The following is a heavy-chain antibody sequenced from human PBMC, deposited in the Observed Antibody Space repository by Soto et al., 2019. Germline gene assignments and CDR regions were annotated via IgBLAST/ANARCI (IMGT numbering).Heavy chain of an antibody. J-gene: IGHJ6*02. Sequence: SETLSLTCAVHRGSFNAYSWTWIRQPPGKGLEWIGEIDHSGSTTYNPSLKSRIIMSVDASKNQFSLNVSSMTAADTAVYYCARGLRYSGMDVWGQGTTVTVSS. CDR3: ARGLRYSGMDV. V-gene: IGHV4-34*01. CDR1: RGSFNAYS. CDR2: IDHSGST.